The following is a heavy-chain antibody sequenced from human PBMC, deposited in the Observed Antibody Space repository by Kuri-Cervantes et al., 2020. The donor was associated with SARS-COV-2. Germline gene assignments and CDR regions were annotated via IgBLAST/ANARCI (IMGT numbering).Heavy chain of an antibody. CDR1: AGSISSSSYY. CDR2: MYYSGST. D-gene: IGHD1-26*01. V-gene: IGHV4-39*01. Sequence: GSLRLSCTVSAGSISSSSYYWGWIRQPPGKGLEWIGSMYYSGSTFYNPSLKSRVTMSVDTSENQFSLKLSSVTAADTAVYYCARHGSYGWELSPYYFDYWGQGTLVTVSS. CDR3: ARHGSYGWELSPYYFDY. J-gene: IGHJ4*02.